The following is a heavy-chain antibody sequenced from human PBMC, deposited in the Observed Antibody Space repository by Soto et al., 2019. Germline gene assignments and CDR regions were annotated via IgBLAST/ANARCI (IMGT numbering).Heavy chain of an antibody. CDR2: IIPIFGTA. D-gene: IGHD5-18*01. CDR1: GGTFSSYA. V-gene: IGHV1-69*06. Sequence: QVQLVQSGAEVKKPGSSVKVSCKASGGTFSSYAISWVRQAPGQGLEWMGGIIPIFGTAKYAQKFQGRVTITADKSTSTAYMELSSLRSEDTAVYYCARDLYTAMDSYYYYGMDVWGQGTTVTVSS. CDR3: ARDLYTAMDSYYYYGMDV. J-gene: IGHJ6*02.